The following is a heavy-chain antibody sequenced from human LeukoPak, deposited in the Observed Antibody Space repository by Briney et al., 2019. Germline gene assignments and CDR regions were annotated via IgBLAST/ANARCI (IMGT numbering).Heavy chain of an antibody. D-gene: IGHD3-3*01. CDR2: FNLSGST. J-gene: IGHJ4*02. Sequence: SETLSLTCAVYGGSFSGYYWSWIRQPPGKGLEWIGEFNLSGSTNYNPSLKSRVTISVDTSKNQFSLKLSSVTAADTAVYYCARGSGYYDFWSGYYGRESFDYWGQGTLVTVSS. CDR1: GGSFSGYY. V-gene: IGHV4-34*01. CDR3: ARGSGYYDFWSGYYGRESFDY.